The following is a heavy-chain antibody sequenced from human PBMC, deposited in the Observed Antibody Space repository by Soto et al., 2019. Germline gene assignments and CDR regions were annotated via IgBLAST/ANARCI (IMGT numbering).Heavy chain of an antibody. V-gene: IGHV3-23*01. CDR3: ARGDWPTQMDV. J-gene: IGHJ6*02. Sequence: DVQLLESGGGVVQSGGSLRLSCSASGFAFSDYSMHWVRQAPGKGLEWVSAISGGGGNTYYAGSVNGRFTISRDNSRNTLYLQMHSLRDDDTALYYCARGDWPTQMDVWGQGTTVTVSS. CDR2: ISGGGGNT. CDR1: GFAFSDYS. D-gene: IGHD2-21*01.